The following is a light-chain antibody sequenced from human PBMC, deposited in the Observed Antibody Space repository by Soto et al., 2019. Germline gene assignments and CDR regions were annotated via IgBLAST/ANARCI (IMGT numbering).Light chain of an antibody. J-gene: IGLJ2*01. Sequence: SSELTQPPSVSVAPGKTASITCEGNNIGRKSVHWYQQRPGQAPMVVIYYDGDRPSGIPERFSGSNSGTAATLTISGVEAGDEADYYCQVWDSGVDNIIFGGGTKLTVL. CDR3: QVWDSGVDNII. CDR1: NIGRKS. V-gene: IGLV3-21*04. CDR2: YDG.